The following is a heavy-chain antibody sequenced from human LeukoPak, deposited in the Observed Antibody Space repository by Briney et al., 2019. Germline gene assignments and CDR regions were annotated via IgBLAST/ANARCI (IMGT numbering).Heavy chain of an antibody. CDR3: ARDPGYSYGRRYWYFDL. CDR2: IKQDGSEK. V-gene: IGHV3-7*01. J-gene: IGHJ2*01. D-gene: IGHD5-18*01. Sequence: GGSLRLSCAASGFTFSSYWMNWIRQAPGKGLEWVANIKQDGSEKYCVDSVKGRFTIARDNAKNSLYLQMNNLRAEDTAVYYCARDPGYSYGRRYWYFDLWGRGTLVTVSS. CDR1: GFTFSSYW.